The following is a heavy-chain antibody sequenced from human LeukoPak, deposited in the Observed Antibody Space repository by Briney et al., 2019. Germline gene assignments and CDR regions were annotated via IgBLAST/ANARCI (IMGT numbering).Heavy chain of an antibody. V-gene: IGHV1-2*02. CDR3: ARSGSNEGFDY. J-gene: IGHJ4*02. CDR1: GYTFTGYY. D-gene: IGHD2-2*01. CDR2: INPNSGGT. Sequence: ASVKVSCKASGYTFTGYYMHWVRQAPGQGLEWMGWINPNSGGTNYAQKVQGRVTMTRDKSISTAYMELSRLRSDDTAVYYCARSGSNEGFDYWGQGTLVTVSS.